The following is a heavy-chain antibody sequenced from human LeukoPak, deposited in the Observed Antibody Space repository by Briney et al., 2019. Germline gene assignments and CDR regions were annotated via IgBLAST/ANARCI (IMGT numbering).Heavy chain of an antibody. D-gene: IGHD2-8*01. CDR3: ARGLVSAFDC. CDR2: ISSGSSTI. J-gene: IGHJ4*02. CDR1: GFTFNSYS. V-gene: IGHV3-48*02. Sequence: PGGSLRLSCAASGFTFNSYSMNWVRRAPGKGLEWVSYISSGSSTIYYADSVKGRLTISRDNAKNSLYLQMNSLRDEDTAVYYCARGLVSAFDCWGQGTLVTVSS.